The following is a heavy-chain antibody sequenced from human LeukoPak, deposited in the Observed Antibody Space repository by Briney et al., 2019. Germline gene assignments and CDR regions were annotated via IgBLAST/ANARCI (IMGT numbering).Heavy chain of an antibody. CDR3: ARGGGWPNDY. J-gene: IGHJ4*02. D-gene: IGHD6-19*01. CDR1: GGSIASAGYS. Sequence: SETLSLTCTVSGGSIASAGYSWSWIRQHPGKGLEWIGYINYSGSTYYNPSLKSRVTISGDTSKNQFSLKLSSVTAADTAVYYCARGGGWPNDYWGQGTLVTVSS. CDR2: INYSGST. V-gene: IGHV4-31*03.